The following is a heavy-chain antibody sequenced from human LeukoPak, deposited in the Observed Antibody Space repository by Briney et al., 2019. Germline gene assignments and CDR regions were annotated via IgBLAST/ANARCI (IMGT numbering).Heavy chain of an antibody. Sequence: SETLSLTCTVSGGSISSGGYYFSWIRQHPGNCLEWLGYIYYSGSTYYNPSLKSRVTISVDTSKNQFSLKLSSVTAADTAVYYCARGIVIVPAAIGTTNWFDPWGQGTLVTVSS. V-gene: IGHV4-31*03. CDR3: ARGIVIVPAAIGTTNWFDP. J-gene: IGHJ5*02. D-gene: IGHD2-2*02. CDR2: IYYSGST. CDR1: GGSISSGGYY.